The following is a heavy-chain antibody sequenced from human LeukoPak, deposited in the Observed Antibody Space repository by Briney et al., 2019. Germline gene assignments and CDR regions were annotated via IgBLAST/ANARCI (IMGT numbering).Heavy chain of an antibody. V-gene: IGHV3-21*01. CDR1: GFTFSSYS. Sequence: GGSLRLSCAASGFTFSSYSMNWVRQAPGKGLEWVSSISSSSSYIYYADSVKGRFTISRDNAKNSLYLQMNSLRAEDTAVYYCARDPEVGYGSGSYYTNYPHWYFDLWGRGTLVTVSS. D-gene: IGHD3-10*01. CDR2: ISSSSSYI. J-gene: IGHJ2*01. CDR3: ARDPEVGYGSGSYYTNYPHWYFDL.